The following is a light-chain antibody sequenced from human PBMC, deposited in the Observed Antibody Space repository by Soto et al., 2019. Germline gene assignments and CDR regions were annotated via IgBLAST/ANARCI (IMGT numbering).Light chain of an antibody. CDR2: GAS. CDR3: QQYKHWPRT. Sequence: ETVMTQSAATLSVSPGERATLSCRASQSVSSNLAWYQQKPGQAPRLLIYGASTRVTGIPARFSGSGSGTEFTLTISSLQSEDFAIYYCQQYKHWPRTFGQGTKVEIK. CDR1: QSVSSN. V-gene: IGKV3-15*01. J-gene: IGKJ1*01.